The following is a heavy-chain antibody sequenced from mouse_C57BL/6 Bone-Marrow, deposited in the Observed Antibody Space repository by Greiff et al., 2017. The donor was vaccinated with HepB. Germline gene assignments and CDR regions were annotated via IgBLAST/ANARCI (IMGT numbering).Heavy chain of an antibody. CDR1: GFTFSDAW. V-gene: IGHV6-6*01. CDR3: TRGGSSYVWYFDV. CDR2: IRNKANNHAT. J-gene: IGHJ1*03. Sequence: DVQLVESGGGLVQPGGSMKLSCAASGFTFSDAWMDWVRQSPEKGLEWVAEIRNKANNHATYYAESVKGRFTISRDDSKSSVYLQMNSLRAEDTGIYYCTRGGSSYVWYFDVWGTGTTVTVSS. D-gene: IGHD1-1*01.